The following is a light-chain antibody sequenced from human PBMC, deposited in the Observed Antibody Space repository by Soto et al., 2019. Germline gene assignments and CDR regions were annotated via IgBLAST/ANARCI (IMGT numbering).Light chain of an antibody. V-gene: IGKV1-5*03. CDR1: QSVNRC. Sequence: DIQMTQSPATLSSSLGDRVIITCRATQSVNRCLAWYQQKRGKAPKLLIYEASNLASGVPSRFSGSGSGTEFTLTISSLEPDDFAVYYCQQHSSWSTFTFGPGTKVDIK. CDR2: EAS. CDR3: QQHSSWSTFT. J-gene: IGKJ3*01.